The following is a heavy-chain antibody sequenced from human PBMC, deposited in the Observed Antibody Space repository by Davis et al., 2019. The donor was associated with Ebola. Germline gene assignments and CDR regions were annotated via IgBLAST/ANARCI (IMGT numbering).Heavy chain of an antibody. CDR2: ISWNSGSI. Sequence: GGSLRLSCAASGFTFDDYAMHWVRQAPGKGLEWVSGISWNSGSIGYADSVKGRFTISRDNAKNSLYLQMNSLRAEDTALYYCAEDMGPGIAAAGTGSNWFDPWGQGTLVTVSS. CDR3: AEDMGPGIAAAGTGSNWFDP. J-gene: IGHJ5*02. D-gene: IGHD6-13*01. V-gene: IGHV3-9*01. CDR1: GFTFDDYA.